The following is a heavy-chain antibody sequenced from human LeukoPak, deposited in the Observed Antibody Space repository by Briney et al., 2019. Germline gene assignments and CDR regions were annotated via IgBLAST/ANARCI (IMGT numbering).Heavy chain of an antibody. CDR2: IKQDGSEK. J-gene: IGHJ4*02. CDR3: AKDARSFGGTYFDY. CDR1: GFTFSSYW. V-gene: IGHV3-7*03. D-gene: IGHD4-23*01. Sequence: GGSLRLSCAASGFTFSSYWMSWVRQAPGKGLEWVANIKQDGSEKYYVDSVKGRFTISRDTSKTTLYLQMNSLRAEDTAIYYCAKDARSFGGTYFDYWGQGIQVTVSS.